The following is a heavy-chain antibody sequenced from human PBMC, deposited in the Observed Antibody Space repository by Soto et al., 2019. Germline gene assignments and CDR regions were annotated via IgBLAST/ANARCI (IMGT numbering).Heavy chain of an antibody. CDR2: IYPGDSDT. D-gene: IGHD3-22*01. V-gene: IGHV5-51*01. J-gene: IGHJ4*02. CDR3: ARHGRNYYDSSGYYLIDY. Sequence: GESLKISCKGSGYSFTSYWIGWVRQMPGKGLEWMGIIYPGDSDTRYSPSFQGQVTISADKSISTAYLQWSSLKASDTAMYYCARHGRNYYDSSGYYLIDYWGQGTLVTVSS. CDR1: GYSFTSYW.